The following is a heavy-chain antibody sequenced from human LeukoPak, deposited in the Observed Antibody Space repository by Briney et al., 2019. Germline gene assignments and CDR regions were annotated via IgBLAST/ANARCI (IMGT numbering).Heavy chain of an antibody. D-gene: IGHD3-10*01. V-gene: IGHV3-33*03. Sequence: GGSLRLSLPLSVFTFPTYLCYPVGQAPGQGLEWVAVVWYDGNNIYYADSVKGRFTISRDNSKNTLYLQMNSLRAEDTVVYDCVIVPYASYWGQGTLVTVSS. CDR1: VFTFPTYL. CDR3: VIVPYASY. J-gene: IGHJ1*01. CDR2: VWYDGNNI.